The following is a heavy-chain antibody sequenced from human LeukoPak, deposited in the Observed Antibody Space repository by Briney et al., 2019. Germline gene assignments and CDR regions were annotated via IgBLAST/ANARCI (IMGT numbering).Heavy chain of an antibody. CDR3: ARAGVEMATISQIYFDY. Sequence: KPSETLSLTCTVSGGSISSSTYYWGWIRQPPGKGLEWIGSINYSGSTFYNPSLKSRVTISVDTSKNQFSLKLSSVTAADTAVYYCARAGVEMATISQIYFDYWGQGTLVTVSS. CDR2: INYSGST. V-gene: IGHV4-39*01. J-gene: IGHJ4*02. D-gene: IGHD5-24*01. CDR1: GGSISSSTYY.